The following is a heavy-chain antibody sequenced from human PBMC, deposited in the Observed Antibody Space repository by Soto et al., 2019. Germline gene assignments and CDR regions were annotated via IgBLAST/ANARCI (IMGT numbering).Heavy chain of an antibody. CDR2: IYYSGSS. CDR3: ARHNTALGTRSRGHIDY. Sequence: SETLSLTCTVSGGSISSSSYYWGWIRQPPGKGLEWIGSIYYSGSSYYNPSLKSRVTISVDTSKNQFSLKLSSVTAADTAVYYCARHNTALGTRSRGHIDYWGQGTLVTVSS. CDR1: GGSISSSSYY. V-gene: IGHV4-39*01. D-gene: IGHD5-18*01. J-gene: IGHJ4*02.